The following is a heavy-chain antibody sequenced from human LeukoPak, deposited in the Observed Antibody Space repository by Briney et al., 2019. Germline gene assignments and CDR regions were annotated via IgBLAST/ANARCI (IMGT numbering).Heavy chain of an antibody. Sequence: GGSLRLSCAASGFTFSSYSMNWVRQAPGKGLEWVSSISSSSSYIYYADSVKGRFTISRDNAKNSLYLQMNSLRAEDTAVYYCATYRQVLLPFESWGQGTLVTVSS. CDR2: ISSSSSYI. D-gene: IGHD2-8*02. V-gene: IGHV3-21*01. CDR1: GFTFSSYS. J-gene: IGHJ4*02. CDR3: ATYRQVLLPFES.